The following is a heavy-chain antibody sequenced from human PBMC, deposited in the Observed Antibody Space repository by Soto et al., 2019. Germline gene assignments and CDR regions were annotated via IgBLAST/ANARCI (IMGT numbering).Heavy chain of an antibody. CDR3: AREGQAPYYYYGMDV. Sequence: ASVKVSCKASGYTLTSYAMHWVRQAPGQRLEWMGWINAGNGNTKYAEKFQGRVTMTTDTSTSTAHMELRSLRSDDTAVYYCAREGQAPYYYYGMDVWGQGTAVTVSS. CDR2: INAGNGNT. CDR1: GYTLTSYA. J-gene: IGHJ6*02. V-gene: IGHV1-3*01.